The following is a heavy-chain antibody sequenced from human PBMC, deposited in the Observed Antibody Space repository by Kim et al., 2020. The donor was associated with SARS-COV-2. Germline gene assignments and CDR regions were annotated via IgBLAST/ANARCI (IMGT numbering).Heavy chain of an antibody. J-gene: IGHJ5*02. V-gene: IGHV4-59*01. CDR1: GDSIRSSY. CDR2: IYYTGST. Sequence: SETLSLTCTVSGDSIRSSYWSWIRQPPGKGLEWIGYIYYTGSTTYNPSLQSRVTISVDTSKNQISLKLTSVTAADTAVYYCARQNYALPLYNWFDPWGQG. CDR3: ARQNYALPLYNWFDP. D-gene: IGHD3-16*01.